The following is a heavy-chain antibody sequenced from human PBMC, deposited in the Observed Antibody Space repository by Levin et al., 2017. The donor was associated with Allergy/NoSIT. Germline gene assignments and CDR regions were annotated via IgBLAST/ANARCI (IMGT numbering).Heavy chain of an antibody. J-gene: IGHJ5*02. CDR2: IRSEAHGGTS. CDR1: GFNFADYA. D-gene: IGHD6-19*01. V-gene: IGHV3-49*03. CDR3: SRPIAVAYMHFDP. Sequence: GESLKISCSASGFNFADYATSWFRQTPGKGLEWVGFIRSEAHGGTSELAASVKGRFTLSRDESKSIAYLQINSLKIEDTAVYYCSRPIAVAYMHFDPWGQGTLVTVSS.